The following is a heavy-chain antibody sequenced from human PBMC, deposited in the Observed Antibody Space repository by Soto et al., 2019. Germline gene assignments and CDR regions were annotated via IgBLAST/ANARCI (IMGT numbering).Heavy chain of an antibody. D-gene: IGHD4-17*01. CDR3: ARQRDYGPDY. CDR1: GGSLRGSTYY. Sequence: SETLSLTCTVSGGSLRGSTYYWGWIRQSPEKGLEWIGNFYHSRKYNYNPSLKSRVIISIDTSKNQFSLKLSSVSAADTAVYYCARQRDYGPDYWGQGILVTVSS. CDR2: FYHSRKY. V-gene: IGHV4-39*01. J-gene: IGHJ4*02.